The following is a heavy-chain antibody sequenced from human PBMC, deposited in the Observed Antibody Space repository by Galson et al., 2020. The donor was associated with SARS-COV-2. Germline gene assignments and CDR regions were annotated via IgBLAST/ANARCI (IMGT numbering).Heavy chain of an antibody. CDR3: AIIYSSGWYGWFDP. CDR1: GYTFTSSD. CDR2: MNPNSGNT. J-gene: IGHJ5*02. V-gene: IGHV1-8*02. D-gene: IGHD6-19*01. Sequence: ASVKVSCKASGYTFTSSDINWVRQATGQGLEWMGWMNPNSGNTGYAQKFQGRVTMTRNTSISTAYMELSSLRSEDTAVYYCAIIYSSGWYGWFDPWGQGTLVTVSS.